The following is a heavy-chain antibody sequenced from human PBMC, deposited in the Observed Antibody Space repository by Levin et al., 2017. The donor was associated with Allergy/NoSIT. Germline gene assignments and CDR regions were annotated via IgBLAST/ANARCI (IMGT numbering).Heavy chain of an antibody. CDR1: GFTFSSYA. CDR3: VKWTAARGNGAFDI. CDR2: ISAGGANT. J-gene: IGHJ3*02. D-gene: IGHD2-8*01. Sequence: TGGSLRLSCAASGFTFSSYAMNWVRQAPGKGLEWVSGISAGGANTYYADSVRGRFTISRDKTKNTLYLQMNSLRGDDTAVYYCVKWTAARGNGAFDIWGQGTMVTVSS. V-gene: IGHV3-23*01.